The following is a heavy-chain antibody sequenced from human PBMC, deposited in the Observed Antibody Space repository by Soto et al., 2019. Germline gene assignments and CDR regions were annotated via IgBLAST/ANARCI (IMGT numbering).Heavy chain of an antibody. CDR3: ARYSNNWFQTEGMDV. Sequence: PSETRSLHWGVSVESSTPSSWSLIRTPSGKGLEWIGRIDTSGNTNYNPSLKSRVTMSVDTSKKQFSLKLTSVTAADTAVYYCARYSNNWFQTEGMDVWGQGTTVTFSS. D-gene: IGHD6-13*01. CDR1: VESSTPSS. J-gene: IGHJ6*02. CDR2: IDTSGNT. V-gene: IGHV4-4*07.